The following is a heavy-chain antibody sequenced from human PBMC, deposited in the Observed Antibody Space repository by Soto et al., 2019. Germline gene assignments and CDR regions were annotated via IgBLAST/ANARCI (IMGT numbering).Heavy chain of an antibody. Sequence: SGGSLRLSCAASGFTFSDYYMSWIRQAPGKGLEWVSYISSSGSTIYYADSVKGRFTISRDSAKNSLYLQMNSLRAEDTAVYYCARVVDSGYYPGYWGQGTLVTVSS. D-gene: IGHD3-22*01. CDR1: GFTFSDYY. CDR2: ISSSGSTI. CDR3: ARVVDSGYYPGY. J-gene: IGHJ4*02. V-gene: IGHV3-11*01.